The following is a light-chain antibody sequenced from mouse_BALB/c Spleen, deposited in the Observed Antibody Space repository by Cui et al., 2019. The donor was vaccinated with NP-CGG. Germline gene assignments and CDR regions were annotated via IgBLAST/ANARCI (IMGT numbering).Light chain of an antibody. J-gene: IGLJ1*01. Sequence: QAVVTQEPAFTISPGETVTLTCRSSTGAVTTSNYANWVQEKPDHLFTGLIDGTNNRAPGVPARFSGSLIGDKAALTITGAQTEDEAIYFCALWYSNHWVFGGGTKLTVL. CDR2: GTN. CDR3: ALWYSNHWV. CDR1: TGAVTTSNY. V-gene: IGLV1*01.